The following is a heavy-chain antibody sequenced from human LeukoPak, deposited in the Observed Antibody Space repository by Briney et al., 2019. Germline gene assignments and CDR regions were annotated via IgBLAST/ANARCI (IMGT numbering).Heavy chain of an antibody. CDR1: GFSFIRYW. CDR2: IKQDGSEN. CDR3: ARDGTTVIDFDY. J-gene: IGHJ4*02. Sequence: GGSLRLSCVVSGFSFIRYWMSWVRQAPGKGLEWVANIKQDGSENNYVDSAKGRFTLSRDNAKNSLYLQMNSLRVEDTAVYYCARDGTTVIDFDYWGQGTLVTVSS. V-gene: IGHV3-7*01. D-gene: IGHD4-17*01.